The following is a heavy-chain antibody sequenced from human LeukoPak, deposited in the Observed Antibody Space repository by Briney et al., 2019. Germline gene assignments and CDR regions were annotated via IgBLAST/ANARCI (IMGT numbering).Heavy chain of an antibody. CDR2: ISYDGGNK. D-gene: IGHD6-13*01. CDR1: GFTFSSYA. Sequence: GGSLRLSCAASGFTFSSYAMHWVRQAPGKGLEWVAVISYDGGNKYYADSVKGRFTISRDNPKNTLYLQMNSLRAEDTAVYYCAGLQLVRHPDWFDPWGQGTLVTVSS. J-gene: IGHJ5*02. CDR3: AGLQLVRHPDWFDP. V-gene: IGHV3-30-3*01.